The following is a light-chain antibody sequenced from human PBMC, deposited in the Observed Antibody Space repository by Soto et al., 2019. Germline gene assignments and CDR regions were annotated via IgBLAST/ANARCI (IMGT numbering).Light chain of an antibody. Sequence: QSVLTQPASLSGSPGQSITISCTGTSSDVGSYNRLSWYQQPPGTAPKLIMYEATNRPSGISDRFSGSKSGNTASLTISGLQADDEADYYCSSYTSSSTLYIFGTGTKVTVL. V-gene: IGLV2-14*01. CDR1: SSDVGSYNR. CDR3: SSYTSSSTLYI. J-gene: IGLJ1*01. CDR2: EAT.